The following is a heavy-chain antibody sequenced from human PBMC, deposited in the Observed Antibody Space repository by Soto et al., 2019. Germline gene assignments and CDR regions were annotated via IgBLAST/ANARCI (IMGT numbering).Heavy chain of an antibody. D-gene: IGHD3-3*01. CDR3: ARMGDFWSGPGELDP. CDR1: GGSISSSNYY. Sequence: QLQLRESGPGLVKPSETLSLTCTVSGGSISSSNYYWAWIRQSPGKGLEWIGSVYYNGFTYYNPSLKSRVTISVHTSKNQFSLKLPSVTAADTAVYYCARMGDFWSGPGELDPWGQGTLVTVSS. CDR2: VYYNGFT. V-gene: IGHV4-39*01. J-gene: IGHJ5*02.